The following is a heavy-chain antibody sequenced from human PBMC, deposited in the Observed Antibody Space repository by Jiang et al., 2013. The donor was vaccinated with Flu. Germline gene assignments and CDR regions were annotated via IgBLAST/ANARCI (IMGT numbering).Heavy chain of an antibody. Sequence: GAEVKKPGESLKISCRASGYSFATFWIGWVRQMPGKGLEWMGMVYPGDSDARYSPSFQGQVSISVDKSISTAYLQWSSLEASDTAIYYCARHGDMGSCNSVICYNAIDYWGQGTLVTVSS. D-gene: IGHD5/OR15-5a*01. J-gene: IGHJ4*02. V-gene: IGHV5-51*01. CDR2: VYPGDSDA. CDR1: GYSFATFW. CDR3: ARHGDMGSCNSVICYNAIDY.